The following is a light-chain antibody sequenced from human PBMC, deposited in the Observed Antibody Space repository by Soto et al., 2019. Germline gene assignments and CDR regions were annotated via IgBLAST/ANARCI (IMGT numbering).Light chain of an antibody. CDR2: DTS. CDR3: QQGSNRPPMYT. J-gene: IGKJ2*01. V-gene: IGKV3-11*01. CDR1: QNVNTY. Sequence: EVVLTQSPATLSLSPGERATLSCRASQNVNTYLAWYQHKPGQTPRLIIYDTSSRATGIPARFSGSGSGTDFTLTISSLEPEDSAVYYCQQGSNRPPMYTFGQGTKLELK.